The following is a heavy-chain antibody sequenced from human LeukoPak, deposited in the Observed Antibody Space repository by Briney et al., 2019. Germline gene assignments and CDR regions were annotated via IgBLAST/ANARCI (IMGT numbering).Heavy chain of an antibody. CDR3: AKSPRGGYYGAGSYYFDC. CDR2: LSGSGGST. J-gene: IGHJ4*02. D-gene: IGHD3-10*01. Sequence: GGSLRLSCAASGITASSYAMTWVRQAPGKGLEWVSALSGSGGSTYYADSVKGRFTISRDNSKNTLYLQMHSLRAEDTALYYCAKSPRGGYYGAGSYYFDCWGQGTLVTVSS. CDR1: GITASSYA. V-gene: IGHV3-23*01.